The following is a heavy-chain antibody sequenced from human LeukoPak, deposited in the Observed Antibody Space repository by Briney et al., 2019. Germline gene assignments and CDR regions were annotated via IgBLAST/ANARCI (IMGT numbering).Heavy chain of an antibody. V-gene: IGHV5-51*01. J-gene: IGHJ5*02. CDR1: GYSFTSYW. Sequence: GESLKISCMVSGYSFTSYWIGWVRQMPGKGLEWMGIIFPADSDTRYSPSFQGQVTISADKSISTAYLQWSSLKASDTAMYYCARHSTGAYWFDPWGQGTLVTVSS. D-gene: IGHD1-14*01. CDR2: IFPADSDT. CDR3: ARHSTGAYWFDP.